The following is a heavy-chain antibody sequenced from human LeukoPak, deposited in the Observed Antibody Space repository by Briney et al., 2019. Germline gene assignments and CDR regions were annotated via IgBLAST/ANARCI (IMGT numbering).Heavy chain of an antibody. CDR1: GGSLSNYY. Sequence: SETLSLTCAVYGGSLSNYYWSWIRQPPGKGLEWIGEINHSGSTNYNPSLKSRVTISVDMSKNQFSLELSYETAADTAVYYCARGPASGSNFAWFDPWGQGTLVTVPS. V-gene: IGHV4-34*01. CDR2: INHSGST. D-gene: IGHD3-10*01. CDR3: ARGPASGSNFAWFDP. J-gene: IGHJ5*02.